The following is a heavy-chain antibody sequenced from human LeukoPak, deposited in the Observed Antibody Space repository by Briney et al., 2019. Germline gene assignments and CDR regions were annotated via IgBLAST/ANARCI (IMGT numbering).Heavy chain of an antibody. V-gene: IGHV4-59*01. D-gene: IGHD3-10*01. CDR3: VRDRELTY. CDR2: SYNSGSST. CDR1: DGSISIYY. J-gene: IGHJ4*02. Sequence: PSETLSLTCTVSDGSISIYYCNWIRQPPGKGLEWIGYSYNSGSSTIYNPSLQSRVTISVVMFKNQFSLRLSSVPAADTAVYFCVRDRELTYWGQGILVTVSS.